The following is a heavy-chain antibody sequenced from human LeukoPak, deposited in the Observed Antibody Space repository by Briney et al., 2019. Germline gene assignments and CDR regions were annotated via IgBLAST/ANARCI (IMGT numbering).Heavy chain of an antibody. Sequence: GGCLRLSCAASGFTVSNYWMSSVRPAAGDWLEWVAKIKLDGREKNYADTVKGRFTISRDSANNPLYLEMNRLKTEDTAAYQCAREATTRNYSGSYYFDYWGQGTRVSVSS. D-gene: IGHD1-26*01. CDR3: AREATTRNYSGSYYFDY. CDR2: IKLDGREK. J-gene: IGHJ4*02. CDR1: GFTVSNYW. V-gene: IGHV3-7*01.